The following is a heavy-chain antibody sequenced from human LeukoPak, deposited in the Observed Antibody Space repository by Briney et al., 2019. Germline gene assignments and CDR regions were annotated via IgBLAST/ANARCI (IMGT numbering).Heavy chain of an antibody. D-gene: IGHD6-6*01. V-gene: IGHV3-9*01. Sequence: GRSLRLSCAASGFTFDDYAMHWVRQAPGKGLEWVSGISWNSGSIGYADSVKGRFTISRDNAKNSLYLQMNSLRAEDTALYYCAKDPLTRIAARPVSFDYWGQGTLVTVSS. CDR1: GFTFDDYA. CDR3: AKDPLTRIAARPVSFDY. CDR2: ISWNSGSI. J-gene: IGHJ4*02.